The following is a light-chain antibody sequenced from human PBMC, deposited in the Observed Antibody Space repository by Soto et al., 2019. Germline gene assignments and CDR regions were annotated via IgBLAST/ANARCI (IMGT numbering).Light chain of an antibody. CDR2: DVT. Sequence: QSALTQPRSVSGSPGQSVTISCTGTSLDVGGFDYVSWYQQHPGKAPTLIIYDVTQRPSGVPDSFSGVKSGNTASLTISGLDPGDEADYYCCSYAGIYTYVFGTGTKLTVL. CDR3: CSYAGIYTYV. V-gene: IGLV2-11*01. CDR1: SLDVGGFDY. J-gene: IGLJ1*01.